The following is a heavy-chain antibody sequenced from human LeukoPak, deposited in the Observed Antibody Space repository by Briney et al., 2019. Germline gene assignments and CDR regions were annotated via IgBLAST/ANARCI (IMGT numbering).Heavy chain of an antibody. V-gene: IGHV3-23*01. CDR2: ISGSGGST. J-gene: IGHJ4*02. D-gene: IGHD3-3*01. CDR3: AKDWSPIRFLEWLPYFDY. Sequence: GGSLRLSCAASGFTFSSYAMSWVRQAPGKGLEWVSAISGSGGSTYYADSVKGRFTISRDNSKNTLYLQMNSLRAEDTAVYYCAKDWSPIRFLEWLPYFDYWGQGTLVTVSS. CDR1: GFTFSSYA.